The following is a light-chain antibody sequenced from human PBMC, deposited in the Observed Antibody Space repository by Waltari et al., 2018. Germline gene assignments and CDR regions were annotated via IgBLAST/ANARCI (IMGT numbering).Light chain of an antibody. J-gene: IGLJ1*01. CDR2: NNN. V-gene: IGLV1-44*01. CDR3: AAWDDTLNLYV. CDR1: TSNIGYNT. Sequence: QSVLTQPPSASGTLGRTVTISCSRSTSNIGYNTVNWYQQLPRTAPKLLMYNNNQRPAGVPDRFSGSQSGTSASLAISGLQSDDEADYYCAAWDDTLNLYVFGTGTKLTVL.